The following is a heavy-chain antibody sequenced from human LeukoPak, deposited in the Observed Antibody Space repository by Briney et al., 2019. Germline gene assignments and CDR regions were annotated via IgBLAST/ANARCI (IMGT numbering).Heavy chain of an antibody. Sequence: FAESVKGRFTISRDNAKNSLYLQMNSLRDEDTAVYYCARVVVVPAAMLNYYYYYGMDVWGQGTTVTVSS. J-gene: IGHJ6*02. V-gene: IGHV3-48*02. CDR3: ARVVVVPAAMLNYYYYYGMDV. D-gene: IGHD2-2*01.